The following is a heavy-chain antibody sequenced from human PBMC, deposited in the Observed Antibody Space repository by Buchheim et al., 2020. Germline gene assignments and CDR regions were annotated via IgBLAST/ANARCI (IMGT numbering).Heavy chain of an antibody. J-gene: IGHJ4*02. CDR3: ARDRREDYYDSSAPDY. V-gene: IGHV3-21*01. CDR2: ISSSSSSYI. Sequence: EVQLVESGGGLVKPGGSLRLSCAASGFTFSSYSMNWVRQAPGKGLEWVSAISSSSSSYIYYAESVKGRFTISRDNAKNSLYLQMNSLRAEDTAVYYCARDRREDYYDSSAPDYWGQGTL. CDR1: GFTFSSYS. D-gene: IGHD3-22*01.